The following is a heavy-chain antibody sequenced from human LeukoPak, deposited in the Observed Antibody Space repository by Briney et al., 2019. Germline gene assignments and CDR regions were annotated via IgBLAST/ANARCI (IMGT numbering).Heavy chain of an antibody. Sequence: SETLSLTCAVYGGSFSGYYWSWIRQPPGKGLEWIGEINHSGSTNYNPSLKSRVTISVDTSKNQFSLKLSSVTAADTAVYYCARRGYSKPFGYWGQGTLVTVSS. V-gene: IGHV4-34*01. D-gene: IGHD5-12*01. CDR2: INHSGST. J-gene: IGHJ4*02. CDR1: GGSFSGYY. CDR3: ARRGYSKPFGY.